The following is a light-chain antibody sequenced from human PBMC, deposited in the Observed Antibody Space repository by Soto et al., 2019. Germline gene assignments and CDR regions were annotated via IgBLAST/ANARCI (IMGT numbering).Light chain of an antibody. V-gene: IGKV3-20*01. CDR2: GAS. CDR1: QRVSSTF. CDR3: QQYGGSLT. J-gene: IGKJ4*01. Sequence: EVVLTQSPATLSLSPGERATLSCRASQRVSSTFLAWYQQRPGRAPRLLIYGASSRATGIPDRFSGSGSGTDFTLTISRVEPEDFEVYYCQQYGGSLTFGGGTKVEIK.